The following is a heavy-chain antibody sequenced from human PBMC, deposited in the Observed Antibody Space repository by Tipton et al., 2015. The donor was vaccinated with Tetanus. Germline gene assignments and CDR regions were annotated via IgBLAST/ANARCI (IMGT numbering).Heavy chain of an antibody. Sequence: TLSLTCSVSGGSIINNNWWTWVRQPPGKGLEWIGEIYHSGRTNYNPSLETRVTISVDESKNQLSLKLMSVTAADTAVYYCARGSTMFFWGQGTLVTVSS. V-gene: IGHV4-4*02. J-gene: IGHJ4*02. CDR3: ARGSTMFF. CDR1: GGSIINNNW. D-gene: IGHD3-10*02. CDR2: IYHSGRT.